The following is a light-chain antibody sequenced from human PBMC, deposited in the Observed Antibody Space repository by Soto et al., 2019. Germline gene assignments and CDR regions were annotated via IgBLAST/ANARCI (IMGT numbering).Light chain of an antibody. CDR3: QQYATSPPALT. J-gene: IGKJ4*01. CDR1: QSVSSSH. Sequence: DIVLTQSPGTLSLPPGERAILSCSASQSVSSSHIAWYQQKPGQAPRLLIYGASSRATGIPDRFSGSGSGTDFTLTISRLEPEDFAVYYCQQYATSPPALTFGGGTKVEIK. CDR2: GAS. V-gene: IGKV3-20*01.